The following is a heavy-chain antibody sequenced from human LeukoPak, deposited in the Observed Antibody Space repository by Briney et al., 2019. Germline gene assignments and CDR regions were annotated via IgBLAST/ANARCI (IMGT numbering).Heavy chain of an antibody. J-gene: IGHJ6*02. CDR2: ITGDGAGT. V-gene: IGHV3-43*02. Sequence: GGSLRLSCAASGFIFDDYAMHWVRQAPGKGLEWVSLITGDGAGTYYEDSVRGRFTISRDNSKNSLYLIMNSLRTEDTALYYCTKGRVATVGGTKYAMDVWGQGTTVTVSS. CDR3: TKGRVATVGGTKYAMDV. CDR1: GFIFDDYA. D-gene: IGHD5-12*01.